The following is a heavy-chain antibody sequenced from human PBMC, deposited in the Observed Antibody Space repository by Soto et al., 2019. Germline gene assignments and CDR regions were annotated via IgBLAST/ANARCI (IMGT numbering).Heavy chain of an antibody. D-gene: IGHD2-21*02. CDR3: SNQHIVGVTASY. Sequence: EVQLVESGGGLVQPGGSLRLSCAASGFTFSYYYMSGVRQAPGKGLEWVGFIRNKANGGTTEKTTSVKGRFKISRDDSKSITYLKMKRLKTEHTAVYYSSNQHIVGVTASYWGQGTLVTVSS. J-gene: IGHJ4*02. V-gene: IGHV3-49*04. CDR1: GFTFSYYY. CDR2: IRNKANGGTT.